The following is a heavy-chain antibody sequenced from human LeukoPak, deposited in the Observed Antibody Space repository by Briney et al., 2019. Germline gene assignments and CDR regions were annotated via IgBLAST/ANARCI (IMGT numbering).Heavy chain of an antibody. CDR1: GFTFSGYG. V-gene: IGHV3-33*01. Sequence: GGSLRLSCAASGFTFSGYGMHWVRLAPGKGLEWVADIWFDGKNEHFAASVKGRFTISRDNSKKTMYLQINSLRAEDTAVYYCARRYPHSTSSPFDSWGQGTLVTVSS. CDR3: ARRYPHSTSSPFDS. CDR2: IWFDGKNE. D-gene: IGHD6-6*01. J-gene: IGHJ4*02.